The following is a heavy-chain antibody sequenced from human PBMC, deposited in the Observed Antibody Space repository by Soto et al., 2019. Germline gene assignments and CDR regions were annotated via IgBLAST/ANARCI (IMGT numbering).Heavy chain of an antibody. V-gene: IGHV1-18*01. D-gene: IGHD2-15*01. Sequence: QVQLVQSGAEVKKPGASVRVSCKASGYTFTTYGITWVRQAPGQGLEWMGWISTYDGDTNYAQKVQGRATMTKETSMSTAYMELRSLRSDDTAVYYCARDRGRSCIGGSCPSDYWGQGTLVTVSS. J-gene: IGHJ4*02. CDR3: ARDRGRSCIGGSCPSDY. CDR1: GYTFTTYG. CDR2: ISTYDGDT.